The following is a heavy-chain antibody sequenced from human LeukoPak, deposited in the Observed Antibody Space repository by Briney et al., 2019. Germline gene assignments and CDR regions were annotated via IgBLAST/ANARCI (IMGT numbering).Heavy chain of an antibody. CDR3: ARVGCSSTSCPNWFDP. CDR2: IIPIFGTA. D-gene: IGHD2-2*01. J-gene: IGHJ5*02. V-gene: IGHV1-69*13. CDR1: GGTFSSYA. Sequence: SVKVSCKASGGTFSSYAISWVRQAPGQGLEWMGGIIPIFGTANYAQKFQGRVTITADESTSTAYMELSSLRSEDTAVYYCARVGCSSTSCPNWFDPWGQGTLVTVSS.